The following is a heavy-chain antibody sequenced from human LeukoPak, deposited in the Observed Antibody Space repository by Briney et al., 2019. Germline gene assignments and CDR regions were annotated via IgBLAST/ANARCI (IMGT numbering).Heavy chain of an antibody. D-gene: IGHD2-15*01. CDR1: GVSITSSY. Sequence: SGTLSLTSTVSGVSITSSYWSWIRQPAGKGLGYIGRIYTSGSTNYNPSLKSRVTMSVDTSKNHFSLKLSSVTAADTALYYCAGSRYCSGGTCYATFDYWGQGTLVTVSS. V-gene: IGHV4-4*07. CDR2: IYTSGST. J-gene: IGHJ4*02. CDR3: AGSRYCSGGTCYATFDY.